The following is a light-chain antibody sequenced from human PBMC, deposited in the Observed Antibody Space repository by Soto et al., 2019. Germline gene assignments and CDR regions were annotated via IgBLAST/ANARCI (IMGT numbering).Light chain of an antibody. J-gene: IGLJ1*01. V-gene: IGLV2-14*01. CDR2: YVT. Sequence: QSVLTQPASVSGSPGQSIAISCTGTSSDVGGYKYVSWYQQHPGKAPKLLIYYVTNRPSGVSDRFSGSKSGNTASLTISGLQSEDEADYYCSSYTTSSSYVFGPGTKVT. CDR1: SSDVGGYKY. CDR3: SSYTTSSSYV.